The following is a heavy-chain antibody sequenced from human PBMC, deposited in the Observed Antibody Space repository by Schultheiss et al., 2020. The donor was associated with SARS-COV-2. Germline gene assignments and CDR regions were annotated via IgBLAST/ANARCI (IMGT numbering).Heavy chain of an antibody. J-gene: IGHJ4*02. CDR1: GFTFGSYW. Sequence: GGSLRLSCVGSGFTFGSYWMSWVRQAPGKGLEWVANIKQDGSETHYVDSVKGRFHISRDNAKNSLYLQMNSLRAEDTAIYYCAKAYYTRGYYAFSYGGQGTLVTVSS. V-gene: IGHV3-7*03. CDR2: IKQDGSET. CDR3: AKAYYTRGYYAFSY. D-gene: IGHD3-22*01.